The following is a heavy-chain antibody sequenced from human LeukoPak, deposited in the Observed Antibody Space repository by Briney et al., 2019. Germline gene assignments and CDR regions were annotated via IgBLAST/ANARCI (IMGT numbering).Heavy chain of an antibody. CDR1: GFTFSDYG. J-gene: IGHJ6*02. D-gene: IGHD2-15*01. Sequence: PGRSLRLSCAASGFTFSDYGMHWVRQAPGKGLEWVAVISYDGSNKYYADSVKGRFTISRDNSKNTLYLQMNSLRAEDTAVYYCARSALRSPSVSFYYGMDVWGQGTTVTVSS. V-gene: IGHV3-30*19. CDR3: ARSALRSPSVSFYYGMDV. CDR2: ISYDGSNK.